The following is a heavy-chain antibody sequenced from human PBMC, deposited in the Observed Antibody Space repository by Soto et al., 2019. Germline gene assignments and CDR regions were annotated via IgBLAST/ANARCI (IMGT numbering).Heavy chain of an antibody. D-gene: IGHD2-15*01. CDR3: AREAGCSGTNCNAYFDY. V-gene: IGHV3-30*03. CDR1: RLPFSNYG. J-gene: IGHJ4*01. Sequence: GGSMRLSCVASRLPFSNYGRHWVRQAPGKGLEWVAVISYESISTVYRDSVRGRFTISRDNSRNTLYLHMNSLTPEDTAVYYCAREAGCSGTNCNAYFDYWGLGTLVTVSS. CDR2: ISYESIST.